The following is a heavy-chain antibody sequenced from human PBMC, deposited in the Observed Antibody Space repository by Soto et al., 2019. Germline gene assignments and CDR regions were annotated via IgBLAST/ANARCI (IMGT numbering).Heavy chain of an antibody. V-gene: IGHV1-69*01. Sequence: QVQLVQSGAEVKKPGSSVKVSCKASGGTFSSYAISWVRQAPGQGLEWMGGIIPIFGTANYAQKFQGRVTISADESTSTAYMELSSLRSEDTAVYYCAREILGQLFYPDRGNNWFDPWGQGTLVTVSS. CDR2: IIPIFGTA. CDR3: AREILGQLFYPDRGNNWFDP. J-gene: IGHJ5*02. D-gene: IGHD2-15*01. CDR1: GGTFSSYA.